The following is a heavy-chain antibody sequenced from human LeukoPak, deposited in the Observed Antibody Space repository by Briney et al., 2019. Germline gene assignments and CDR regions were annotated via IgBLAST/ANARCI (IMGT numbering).Heavy chain of an antibody. CDR2: ITSSGGNT. CDR1: GFTFSSYA. J-gene: IGHJ3*02. D-gene: IGHD3-22*01. Sequence: PGGSLRLSCAASGFTFSSYAMSWVRQAPGKGLEWVSGITSSGGNTYYADSVKGRFTISRDNSKNTLCLQMNSLRAEDMAVYYCAKENTMIVLGAFDIWGQGTMVTVSS. CDR3: AKENTMIVLGAFDI. V-gene: IGHV3-23*01.